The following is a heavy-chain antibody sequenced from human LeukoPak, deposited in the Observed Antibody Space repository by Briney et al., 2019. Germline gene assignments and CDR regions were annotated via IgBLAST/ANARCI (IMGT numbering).Heavy chain of an antibody. CDR3: ARAVEQLAPNWFDP. CDR2: IYYSGGT. V-gene: IGHV4-31*03. D-gene: IGHD6-6*01. Sequence: SETLSLTCTVSGGSISSGGYYWSWIRQHPGKGLEWIGYIYYSGGTYYNPSLKSRVTISVDTSKNQFSLKLSSVTAADTAVYYCARAVEQLAPNWFDPWGQGTLVTVSS. J-gene: IGHJ5*02. CDR1: GGSISSGGYY.